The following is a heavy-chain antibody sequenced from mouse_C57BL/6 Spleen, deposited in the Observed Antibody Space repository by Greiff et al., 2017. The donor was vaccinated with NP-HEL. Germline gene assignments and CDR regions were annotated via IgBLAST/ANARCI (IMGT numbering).Heavy chain of an antibody. CDR1: GYTFTSYT. CDR3: AREGYGSSYNFDY. D-gene: IGHD1-1*01. J-gene: IGHJ2*01. CDR2: INPSSGYT. Sequence: QVQLKQSGAELARPGASVKMSCKASGYTFTSYTMHWVKQRPGQGLEWIGYINPSSGYTKYNQKFKDKATLTADKSSSTAYMQLSSLTSEDSAVYYCAREGYGSSYNFDYWGQGTTLTVSS. V-gene: IGHV1-4*01.